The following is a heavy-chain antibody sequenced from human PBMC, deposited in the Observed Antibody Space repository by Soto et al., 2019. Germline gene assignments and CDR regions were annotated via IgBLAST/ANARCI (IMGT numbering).Heavy chain of an antibody. Sequence: GGSLRLSCAASGFTFSTYAMNWVRQAPGKGLEWVSAISGGGGSTYYADSVKGRVTISRDNSKSTLYLQMNSLRAEDTAVYYCAKVSLGALTFTDYYYYGLDVWGQGTTVTVSS. D-gene: IGHD1-26*01. CDR2: ISGGGGST. V-gene: IGHV3-23*01. J-gene: IGHJ6*02. CDR1: GFTFSTYA. CDR3: AKVSLGALTFTDYYYYGLDV.